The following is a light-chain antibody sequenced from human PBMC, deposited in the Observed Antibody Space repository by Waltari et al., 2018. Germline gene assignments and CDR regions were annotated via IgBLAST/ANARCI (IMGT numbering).Light chain of an antibody. CDR1: DSDVGAYDF. Sequence: QSALTQPASVSGSPGQSHTISCSGTDSDVGAYDFFSWYQQHPGKAPHLIIYEVSNRPSGISNRFSASTSGQTASPTISGLRAEDEADYYCSSYTTSSAPGVFGTGTRVTVL. CDR3: SSYTTSSAPGV. CDR2: EVS. V-gene: IGLV2-14*01. J-gene: IGLJ1*01.